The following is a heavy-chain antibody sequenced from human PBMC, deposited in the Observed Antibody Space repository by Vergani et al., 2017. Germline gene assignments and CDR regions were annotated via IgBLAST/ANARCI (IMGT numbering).Heavy chain of an antibody. CDR2: LCPSGST. CDR3: ARDIYGQNWFDY. CDR1: GAPISYWC. D-gene: IGHD1-1*01. Sequence: QVQMQESGPGLVKTSETLSLTCSASGAPISYWCWSWLRQPAGKGLEWIGRLCPSGSTNYKPSLKSRVTMSIDTSKNQFSLKLNSVTAADTAVYYCARDIYGQNWFDYWGQGTLVTVSS. J-gene: IGHJ4*02. V-gene: IGHV4-4*07.